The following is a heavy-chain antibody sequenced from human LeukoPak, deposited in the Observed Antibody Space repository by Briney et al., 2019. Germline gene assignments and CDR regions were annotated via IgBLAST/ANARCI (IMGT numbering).Heavy chain of an antibody. Sequence: GGSLRLSCAASGFTFGSYAMNWVRQAPGKGLEWVSYISSLGSTIYYADSVKGRFTISRDNAKNSLYLQMNSLRAEDTAVYYCARGEQEMATMSIGYWGQGTLVTLSS. CDR3: ARGEQEMATMSIGY. V-gene: IGHV3-48*01. J-gene: IGHJ4*02. D-gene: IGHD5-24*01. CDR1: GFTFGSYA. CDR2: ISSLGSTI.